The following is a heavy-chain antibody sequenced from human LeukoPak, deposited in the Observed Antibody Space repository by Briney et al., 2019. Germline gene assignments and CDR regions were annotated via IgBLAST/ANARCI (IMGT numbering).Heavy chain of an antibody. D-gene: IGHD6-19*01. V-gene: IGHV4-4*02. CDR2: IYHSGST. CDR3: TRAPPYGSGWSKGVLDY. CDR1: GGSISSSNW. J-gene: IGHJ4*02. Sequence: SETLSLTCAVSGGSISSSNWWSWVRQPPGKGLEWIGEIYHSGSTNYNPSLKSRVTISVDKSKNQFYLKVSSVTAADTAMYYCTRAPPYGSGWSKGVLDYWGQGTLVTVSS.